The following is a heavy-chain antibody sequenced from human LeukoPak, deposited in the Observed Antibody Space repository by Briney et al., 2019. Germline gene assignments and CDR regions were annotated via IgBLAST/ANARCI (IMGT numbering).Heavy chain of an antibody. V-gene: IGHV4-39*07. J-gene: IGHJ4*02. CDR3: ARDRGYSSSFDY. Sequence: PSETLSLTCTVSGGSISSSSYYWGWIRQPPGKGLEWIGSIYYSGSTYYNPSLKSRVTISVDTSKNQFSLKLSSATAADTAVYYCARDRGYSSSFDYWGQGTLVTVSS. CDR1: GGSISSSSYY. CDR2: IYYSGST. D-gene: IGHD6-13*01.